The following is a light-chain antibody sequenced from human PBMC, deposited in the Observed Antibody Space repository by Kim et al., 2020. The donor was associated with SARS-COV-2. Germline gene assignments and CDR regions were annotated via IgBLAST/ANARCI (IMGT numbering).Light chain of an antibody. J-gene: IGKJ4*01. Sequence: LSQGERATLACRASQRISRSLAWYQQNPGQAPRLLICDASNRATGIPARFSGSGSGTDFTLTISSLEPEDFAVYYCLQRSAWPLTFGGGTKVDIK. V-gene: IGKV3-11*01. CDR3: LQRSAWPLT. CDR2: DAS. CDR1: QRISRS.